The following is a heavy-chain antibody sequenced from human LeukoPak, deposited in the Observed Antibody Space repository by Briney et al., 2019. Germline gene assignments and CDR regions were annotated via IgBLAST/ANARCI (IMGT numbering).Heavy chain of an antibody. D-gene: IGHD1-26*01. CDR3: ASGGIYYGAAFDF. V-gene: IGHV3-20*04. CDR1: GFTFDDCG. CDR2: INWNGGRI. Sequence: GGSLRLSCAASGFTFDDCGMSWVRHAPGKGLEWVSGINWNGGRIDYADSVEGRFTISRDNAKNSLYLQMNSLRAEDTALYYCASGGIYYGAAFDFWGQGTLVTVSS. J-gene: IGHJ4*02.